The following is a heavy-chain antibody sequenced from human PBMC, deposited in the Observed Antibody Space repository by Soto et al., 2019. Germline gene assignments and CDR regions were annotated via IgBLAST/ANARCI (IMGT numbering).Heavy chain of an antibody. V-gene: IGHV1-46*03. CDR3: ARGGGLAGYMDV. D-gene: IGHD3-16*01. CDR1: GYTFSNYY. J-gene: IGHJ6*03. Sequence: QVQLVQSGAEVREPGASVKVSCRASGYTFSNYYIHWVRQAPGQGLEWMGIINPSGDSTSYAQKCQDRVTLTSDASSSIVNMELSSLRSEDTAVYFCARGGGLAGYMDVWGTGTTVTVAS. CDR2: INPSGDST.